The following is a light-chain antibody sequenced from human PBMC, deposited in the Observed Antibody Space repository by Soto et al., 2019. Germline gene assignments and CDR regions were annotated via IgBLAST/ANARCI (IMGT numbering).Light chain of an antibody. J-gene: IGKJ1*01. CDR3: QQYHNWWT. Sequence: EIVMTQSPATLSLSPGERATLSCRASQSISSNLAWYQQKPGQAARLLIYGASNSAAGVPARFSGSGSRTEFTLTISSLQAEDFAVYHCQQYHNWWTFGQGTKVEIK. CDR2: GAS. CDR1: QSISSN. V-gene: IGKV3-15*01.